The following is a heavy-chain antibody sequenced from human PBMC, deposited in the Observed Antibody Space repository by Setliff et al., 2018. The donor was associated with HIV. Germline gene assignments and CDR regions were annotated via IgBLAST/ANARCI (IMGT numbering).Heavy chain of an antibody. CDR1: GYSISSGYY. CDR3: ARFSTSSGGTFDY. Sequence: PSETLSLTCTVSGYSISSGYYWGWIRQPPGKGLEWIGNIYHSGSTYYNPSLKSRVTISVDTSKNQFSLKLTSVTAADTAVYYCARFSTSSGGTFDYWGQGTLVTVSS. J-gene: IGHJ4*02. D-gene: IGHD6-6*01. V-gene: IGHV4-38-2*02. CDR2: IYHSGST.